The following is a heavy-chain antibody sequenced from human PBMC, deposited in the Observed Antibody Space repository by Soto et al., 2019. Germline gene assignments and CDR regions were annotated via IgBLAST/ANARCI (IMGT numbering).Heavy chain of an antibody. CDR2: IYWDNDR. Sequence: QITLKESGPPLVEPTQTLTLTCSFSGFSLTNSGVGVGWFRQAPGKALECLGIIYWDNDRRYNPSLKTRLTITKDPSKNQVVRSMTYMEPVDTGTYYCAHRVSCSAWDVGWFDSWGQGTPVTVS. V-gene: IGHV2-5*02. CDR3: AHRVSCSAWDVGWFDS. J-gene: IGHJ5*01. CDR1: GFSLTNSGVG. D-gene: IGHD1-26*01.